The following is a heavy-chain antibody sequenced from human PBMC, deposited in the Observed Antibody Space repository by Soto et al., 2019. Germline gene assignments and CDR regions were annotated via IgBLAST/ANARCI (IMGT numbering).Heavy chain of an antibody. D-gene: IGHD3-10*01. J-gene: IGHJ5*02. Sequence: XSVKVSCKASGYTFTGYYMHWVRQAPGQGLEWMGWINPNSGGTNYAQKFQGRVTMTRDTSISTAYMELSRLRSEDTAVHYCARDVGPLYGSGSYSNWFDPWGQGTRVTVSS. CDR3: ARDVGPLYGSGSYSNWFDP. CDR2: INPNSGGT. V-gene: IGHV1-2*02. CDR1: GYTFTGYY.